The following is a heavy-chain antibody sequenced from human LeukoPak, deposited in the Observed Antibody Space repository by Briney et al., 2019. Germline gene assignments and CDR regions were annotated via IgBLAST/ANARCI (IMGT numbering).Heavy chain of an antibody. CDR1: GYSFTSYW. D-gene: IGHD2-15*01. CDR2: IYPGDSDT. V-gene: IGHV5-51*01. J-gene: IGHJ3*02. CDR3: ARRGSLGGEAFDI. Sequence: GESLKISCKGSGYSFTSYWIGWVRRLPGKGLEWMGIIYPGDSDTRYSPSFQGQVTISADKSISTAYLQWSSLKASDTAMYYCARRGSLGGEAFDIWGQGTMVTVSS.